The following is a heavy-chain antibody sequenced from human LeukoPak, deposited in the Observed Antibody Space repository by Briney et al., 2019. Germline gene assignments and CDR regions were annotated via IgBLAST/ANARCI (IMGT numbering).Heavy chain of an antibody. J-gene: IGHJ6*03. CDR2: IYITVST. CDR3: ARLKYYDSTGYSPGYYMDV. D-gene: IGHD3-22*01. CDR1: GGSIINYY. V-gene: IGHV4-4*07. Sequence: PSETLSLTCSVPGGSIINYYWSWIRQSAGTGLEWVGRIYITVSTTYNPSLQSRLSMSVDTSKNQFSLRLRSVSAADTAVYYCARLKYYDSTGYSPGYYMDVWGKGITVTVSS.